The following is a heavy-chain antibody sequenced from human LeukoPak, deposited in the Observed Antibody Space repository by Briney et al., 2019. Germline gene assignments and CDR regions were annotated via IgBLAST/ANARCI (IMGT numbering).Heavy chain of an antibody. CDR2: MNPNSGNT. CDR3: ATGRAVPYYFDY. J-gene: IGHJ4*02. CDR1: GYSFTSYD. V-gene: IGHV1-8*01. Sequence: ASVKVSCKASGYSFTSYDINWVRQATGQGLEWMGWMNPNSGNTGYAQKFQGRVTMTEDTSTDTAYMELSSLRSEDTAVYYCATGRAVPYYFDYWGQGTLVTVSS. D-gene: IGHD6-19*01.